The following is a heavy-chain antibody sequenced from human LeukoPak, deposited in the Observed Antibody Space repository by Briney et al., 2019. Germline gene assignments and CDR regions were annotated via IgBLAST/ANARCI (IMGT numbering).Heavy chain of an antibody. J-gene: IGHJ4*02. V-gene: IGHV1-46*01. Sequence: ASVKVSRKASGYTFSSYYMHWVRQAPGQGLEWMGLINPSGSITSYAQKFQGRVTMTRDTSTSTVYMELSSLRSEDTAVYYCARERDDYALDYWGQGTLVTVSS. D-gene: IGHD4/OR15-4a*01. CDR3: ARERDDYALDY. CDR1: GYTFSSYY. CDR2: INPSGSIT.